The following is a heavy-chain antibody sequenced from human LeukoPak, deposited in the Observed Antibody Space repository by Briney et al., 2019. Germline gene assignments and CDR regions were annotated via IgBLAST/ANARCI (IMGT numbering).Heavy chain of an antibody. CDR1: GFTFSNYA. Sequence: GGSLRLSCAASGFTFSNYAMSWVRQAPGKGLEWVSAITGSGGNTYYADSVKGRFTISRDNSKNTLYLQINSLRDEDTAVYYCAKWGDFDVLTGYYVPDFWGQGTLVTVSS. CDR2: ITGSGGNT. CDR3: AKWGDFDVLTGYYVPDF. V-gene: IGHV3-23*01. J-gene: IGHJ4*02. D-gene: IGHD3-9*01.